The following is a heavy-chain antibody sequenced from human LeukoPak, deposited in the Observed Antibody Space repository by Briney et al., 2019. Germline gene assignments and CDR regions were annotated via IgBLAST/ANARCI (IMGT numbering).Heavy chain of an antibody. CDR1: GYTFTNHG. CDR3: AREVWFGELSERTLDY. J-gene: IGHJ4*02. Sequence: GASVKVSCKASGYTFTNHGISWVRRAPGQGLEWMGWISTYNGNTNYAQKLQGRVTMTTDTSTSRAYMELRSLRSDDTAVYYCAREVWFGELSERTLDYWGQGTLVTDSS. D-gene: IGHD3-10*01. V-gene: IGHV1-18*01. CDR2: ISTYNGNT.